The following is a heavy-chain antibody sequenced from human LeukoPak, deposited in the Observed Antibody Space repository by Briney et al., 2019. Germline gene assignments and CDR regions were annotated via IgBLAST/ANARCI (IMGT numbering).Heavy chain of an antibody. V-gene: IGHV3-20*04. J-gene: IGHJ3*02. CDR3: ARGREDYGDYCDAFDI. CDR2: INWNGGST. D-gene: IGHD4-17*01. Sequence: PGGSLRLSCAASGFTFDDYGMSWVRQAPGKGLEWVSGINWNGGSTGYADSVKGRFTISRDNAKNSLYLQMNSLGAEDTALYYCARGREDYGDYCDAFDIWGQGTMVTVSS. CDR1: GFTFDDYG.